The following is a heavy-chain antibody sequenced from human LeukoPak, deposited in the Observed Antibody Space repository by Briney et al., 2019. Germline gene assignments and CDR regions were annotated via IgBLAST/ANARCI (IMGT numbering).Heavy chain of an antibody. CDR1: GGTFSSYA. CDR3: ARLEEESIANY. V-gene: IGHV1-69*04. Sequence: PAASVKVSCKASGGTFSSYAISWVRQAPGQGLEWMGRIIPILGIANYAQKFQGRVTITADKSTSTAYMELSSLRSEDTAVYYCARLEEESIANYWGQGTLVTVSS. D-gene: IGHD6-6*01. J-gene: IGHJ4*02. CDR2: IIPILGIA.